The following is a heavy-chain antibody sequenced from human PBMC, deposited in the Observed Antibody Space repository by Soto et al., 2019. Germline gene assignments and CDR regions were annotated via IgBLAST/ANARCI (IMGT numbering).Heavy chain of an antibody. CDR2: IYYSGST. CDR3: ARGTRYDYIWGINTTSPHYFDY. Sequence: SETLSLTCTVSGGSISSYYWSWIRQPPGKGLEWIGYIYYSGSTNYNPSLKSRVTISVDTSKNQFSLKLSSVTAADTAVYYCARGTRYDYIWGINTTSPHYFDYWGQGTLVTVSS. D-gene: IGHD3-16*01. J-gene: IGHJ4*02. CDR1: GGSISSYY. V-gene: IGHV4-59*01.